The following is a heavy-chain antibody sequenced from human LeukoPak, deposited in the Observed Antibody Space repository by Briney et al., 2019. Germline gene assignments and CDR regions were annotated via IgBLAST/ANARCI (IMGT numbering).Heavy chain of an antibody. V-gene: IGHV3-21*01. J-gene: IGHJ6*02. Sequence: GGSLRLSCAASGFTFSSYSMNWVRQAPGKGLEWVSSISSSSSYIYYADSVKGRFTTSRDNAKNSLYLQMNSLRAEDTAVYYCARVTVTAFYYYYGMDVWGQGTTVTVSS. CDR3: ARVTVTAFYYYYGMDV. CDR2: ISSSSSYI. CDR1: GFTFSSYS. D-gene: IGHD2-21*02.